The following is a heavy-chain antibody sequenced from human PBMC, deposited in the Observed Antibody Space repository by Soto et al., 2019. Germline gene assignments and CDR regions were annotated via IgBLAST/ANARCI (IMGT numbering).Heavy chain of an antibody. CDR3: ARVEYDILTGNYYYGMDV. CDR1: GYSFTSYW. V-gene: IGHV5-10-1*01. Sequence: PGESLKISCKGSGYSFTSYWISRVRQMPGKGLEWMGRIDPSDSYTNYSPSFQGHVTISADKSISTAYLQWSSLKASDTAMYYCARVEYDILTGNYYYGMDVWGQGTTVTVSS. J-gene: IGHJ6*02. CDR2: IDPSDSYT. D-gene: IGHD3-9*01.